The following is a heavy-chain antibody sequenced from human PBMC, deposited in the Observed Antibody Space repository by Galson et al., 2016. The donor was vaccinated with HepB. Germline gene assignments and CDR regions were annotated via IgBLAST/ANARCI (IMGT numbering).Heavy chain of an antibody. CDR2: IFRSGTT. J-gene: IGHJ4*02. Sequence: SETLSLTCSVSGYSISTGCYWGWIRQPPGKGLEWIGYIFRSGTTYYNPSLKSRVTLSLDTSKNQFSLKLASVTAADTAMYYCARDNSAMARGIIIRGEVDYWGQGTLVTVSS. V-gene: IGHV4-38-2*02. CDR1: GYSISTGCY. CDR3: ARDNSAMARGIIIRGEVDY. D-gene: IGHD3-10*01.